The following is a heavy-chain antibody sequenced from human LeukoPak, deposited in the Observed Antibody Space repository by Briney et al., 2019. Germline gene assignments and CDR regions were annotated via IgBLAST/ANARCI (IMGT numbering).Heavy chain of an antibody. V-gene: IGHV3-53*01. Sequence: GGSLRLSCAASGFTVSSNYMRWVRQAPGKGLEWVSVIYSGGSTYYADSVKGRFTISRDNSKNTLYLQMNSLRAEDTAVYYCARDRGARFGAYAFDIWGQGTMVTVSS. J-gene: IGHJ3*02. CDR2: IYSGGST. D-gene: IGHD3-10*01. CDR3: ARDRGARFGAYAFDI. CDR1: GFTVSSNY.